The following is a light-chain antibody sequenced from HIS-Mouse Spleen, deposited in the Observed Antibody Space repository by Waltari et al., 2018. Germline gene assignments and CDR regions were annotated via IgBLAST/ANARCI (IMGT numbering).Light chain of an antibody. CDR3: QQYNSYST. CDR2: NAS. CDR1: QCISSW. J-gene: IGKJ1*01. Sequence: DIQMTQSPSPLSAFVGDSVTITCRASQCISSWLAWYQQEPGKAPKLLIYNASSLESGVPSRFRGSGSGTEFTLTISSLQPDDFATYYCQQYNSYSTFGQGTKVEIK. V-gene: IGKV1-5*03.